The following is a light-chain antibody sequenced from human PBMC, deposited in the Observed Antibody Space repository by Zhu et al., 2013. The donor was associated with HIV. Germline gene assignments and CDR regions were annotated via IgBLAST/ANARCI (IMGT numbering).Light chain of an antibody. J-gene: IGLJ2*01. CDR3: QSYDSTLGVV. CDR1: SSNIGAHYD. Sequence: QALLTQPPSVSGAPGQTVTISCTGGSSNIGAHYDTQWYQQFPGTAPKLLIQRNSDRPTGVDARFSASKSGSFASLVIAGLRADDEADYYCQSYDSTLGVVFGGGTKLTVL. CDR2: RNS. V-gene: IGLV1-40*01.